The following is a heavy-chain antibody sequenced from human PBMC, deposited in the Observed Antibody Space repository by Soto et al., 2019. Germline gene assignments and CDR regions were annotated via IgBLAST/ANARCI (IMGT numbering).Heavy chain of an antibody. V-gene: IGHV3-7*01. Sequence: PGGSLRLSCAASGFTFSNYWMSWVRQAPGKGLEWVANINQDGSKRSYVDSVKGRFTISRDNAKNSLYLQMNSLRGDDTAVYYCARGAYYYDSSGYQYYFDYWGQGTLVTVSS. CDR1: GFTFSNYW. D-gene: IGHD3-22*01. CDR3: ARGAYYYDSSGYQYYFDY. CDR2: INQDGSKR. J-gene: IGHJ4*02.